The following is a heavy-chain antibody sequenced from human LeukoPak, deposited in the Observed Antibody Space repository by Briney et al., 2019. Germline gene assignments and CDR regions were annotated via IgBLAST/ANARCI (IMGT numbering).Heavy chain of an antibody. Sequence: PGGSLRLSXAASGFTFSSYAMSWVRQAPGKGLEWVSAISGSGGSTYYADSVKGRFTISRDNSKNTLNLQMNSLRAEDTAVYYCAKCPLKTGTTSWFDPWGQGTLVTVSS. CDR1: GFTFSSYA. V-gene: IGHV3-23*01. D-gene: IGHD1-7*01. CDR2: ISGSGGST. J-gene: IGHJ5*02. CDR3: AKCPLKTGTTSWFDP.